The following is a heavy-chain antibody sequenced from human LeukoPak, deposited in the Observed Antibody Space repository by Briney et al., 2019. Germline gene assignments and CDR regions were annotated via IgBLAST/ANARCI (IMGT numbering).Heavy chain of an antibody. D-gene: IGHD1-7*01. V-gene: IGHV3-23*01. CDR1: GFTFSSSA. J-gene: IGHJ4*02. CDR2: ISGSGTGT. Sequence: GGSLRLSCAASGFTFSSSAMSWVRQAPGKGLYWVSAISGSGTGTYYADSVKGRFTISRDNSKNTLYLQMNGLRAEDTAVYYCAKEGGTGTRFDYWGQGTLVTVSS. CDR3: AKEGGTGTRFDY.